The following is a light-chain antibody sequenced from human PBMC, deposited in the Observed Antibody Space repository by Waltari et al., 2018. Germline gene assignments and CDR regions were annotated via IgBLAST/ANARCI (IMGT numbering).Light chain of an antibody. J-gene: IGKJ5*01. Sequence: EIVLTQSPLSLPVTAGEPASISCRSSQSLLQSSGYNYLDWYLQKPGQSPQLLIYLGSTRASGVPDRFSGSGSGTDFTLKISRVEAEDVGIYYCMQALQDITFGQGTRLEIK. CDR1: QSLLQSSGYNY. CDR3: MQALQDIT. CDR2: LGS. V-gene: IGKV2-28*01.